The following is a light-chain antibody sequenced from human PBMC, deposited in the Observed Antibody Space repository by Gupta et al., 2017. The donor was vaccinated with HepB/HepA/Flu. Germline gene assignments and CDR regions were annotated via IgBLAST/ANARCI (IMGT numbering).Light chain of an antibody. CDR2: GNS. Sequence: QSVLPQPPSVSGAPGQRVTISCTGSSSNIGAGYDVHWYQQLPGTAPKHLIYGNSNRPSGVPDRFAGSKSGTSASLAITGLQAEDEADYYCQSYDSSVSGAGVVFGGGTKLTGL. CDR3: QSYDSSVSGAGVV. J-gene: IGLJ2*01. CDR1: SSNIGAGYD. V-gene: IGLV1-40*01.